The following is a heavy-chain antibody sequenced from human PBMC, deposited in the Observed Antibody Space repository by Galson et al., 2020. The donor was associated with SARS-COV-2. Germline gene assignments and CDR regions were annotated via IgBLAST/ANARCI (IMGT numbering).Heavy chain of an antibody. CDR1: GFIFNKYG. V-gene: IGHV3-30*18. CDR3: AKDVGVVIDYYYYGMDV. D-gene: IGHD3-3*01. J-gene: IGHJ6*02. CDR2: ISYDGSNK. Sequence: GGSLRLSCAASGFIFNKYGMHWVRQAPGKGLEWVAVISYDGSNKYYADSVKGRFTISRDNSKNTLYLQMNSLRAEDTAVYYCAKDVGVVIDYYYYGMDVWGQGTTVTVSS.